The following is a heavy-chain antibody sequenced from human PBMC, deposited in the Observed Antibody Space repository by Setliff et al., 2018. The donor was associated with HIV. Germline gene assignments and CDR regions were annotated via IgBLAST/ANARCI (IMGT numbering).Heavy chain of an antibody. CDR1: DYSISSAYY. V-gene: IGHV4-38-2*01. D-gene: IGHD5-12*01. CDR3: ARQGRDGFNYDY. CDR2: IHHSGST. Sequence: SETLSLTCAVSDYSISSAYYWGWIRQPPGKGLECIGNIHHSGSTYYNPSLKSRVTISVDTSNNQFSLRLSSVTAADTAIYFCARQGRDGFNYDYWGQGTLVTVSS. J-gene: IGHJ4*02.